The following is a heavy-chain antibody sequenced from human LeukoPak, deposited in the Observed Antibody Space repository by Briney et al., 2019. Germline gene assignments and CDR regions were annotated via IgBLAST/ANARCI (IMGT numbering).Heavy chain of an antibody. J-gene: IGHJ5*02. Sequence: GASVKVSCKASGGTFSSYAISWVRQAPGQGLEWMGGIIPIFGTANYAQKFQGRVTITADKSTSTAYMELSSLRSEDTAVYYCARVGPYCSSTSCPPYNWFDPWGQGTLVTVSS. V-gene: IGHV1-69*06. CDR3: ARVGPYCSSTSCPPYNWFDP. D-gene: IGHD2-2*01. CDR1: GGTFSSYA. CDR2: IIPIFGTA.